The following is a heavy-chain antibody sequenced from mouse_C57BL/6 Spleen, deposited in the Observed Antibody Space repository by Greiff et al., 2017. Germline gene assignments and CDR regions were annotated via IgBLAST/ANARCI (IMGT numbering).Heavy chain of an antibody. J-gene: IGHJ1*03. CDR1: GFTFSDYY. V-gene: IGHV5-12*01. CDR3: ARQYDYDGGDWYFDV. CDR2: ISNGGGST. D-gene: IGHD2-4*01. Sequence: EVQRVESGGGLVQPGGSLKLSCAASGFTFSDYYMYWVRQTPEKRLEWVAYISNGGGSTYYPDTVKGRFTISRDNAKNTLYLQMSRLKSEDTAMYYCARQYDYDGGDWYFDVWGTGTTVTVSS.